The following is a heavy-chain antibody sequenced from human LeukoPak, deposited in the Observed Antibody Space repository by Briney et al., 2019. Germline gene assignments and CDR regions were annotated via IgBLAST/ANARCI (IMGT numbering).Heavy chain of an antibody. V-gene: IGHV3-7*01. CDR1: GFPFSSYW. CDR2: KKQDGSEK. CDR3: VRDGDTSGYTN. Sequence: GGPLTLSCAASGFPFSSYWMHWARQAPGKGREWVANKKQDGSEKYYVDSVKGRFTISRDNAKNSLYLQMNSLRAEDTAVYSCVRDGDTSGYTNWGQGTLVTVSS. J-gene: IGHJ4*02. D-gene: IGHD3-22*01.